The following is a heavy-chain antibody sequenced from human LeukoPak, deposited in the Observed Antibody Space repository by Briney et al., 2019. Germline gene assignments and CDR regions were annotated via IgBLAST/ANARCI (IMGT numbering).Heavy chain of an antibody. J-gene: IGHJ6*02. Sequence: ASVEVSCKASGGTFSSYTFNWVRQAPGQGPEWMGRIIPILNTTNYAQKLQDRVTIIADRSTSTTYMELRGLRSEDTAVYYCARGTSIRGDDYHGMDVWGQGTTITVSS. CDR2: IIPILNTT. CDR3: ARGTSIRGDDYHGMDV. V-gene: IGHV1-69*08. D-gene: IGHD3-10*01. CDR1: GGTFSSYT.